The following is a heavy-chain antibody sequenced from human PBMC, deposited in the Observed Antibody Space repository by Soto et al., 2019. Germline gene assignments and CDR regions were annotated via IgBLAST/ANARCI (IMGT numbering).Heavy chain of an antibody. CDR3: ARGRDWFDP. CDR1: GGSFSGYY. J-gene: IGHJ5*02. V-gene: IGHV4-34*01. CDR2: IDHSGYT. Sequence: SETLSLTCAVYGGSFSGYYWNWIRQPPGKGLEWIGEIDHSGYTNYSPSLKSRVTISVDTSKNQFSLRLTSVTAADPAAYSCARGRDWFDPWGQGTLVTVSS.